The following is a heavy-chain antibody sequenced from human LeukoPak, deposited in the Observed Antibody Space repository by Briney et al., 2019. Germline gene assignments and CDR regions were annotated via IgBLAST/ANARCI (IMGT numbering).Heavy chain of an antibody. Sequence: GESLKISCKVSGYSFTSYWIGWVRQMPGKGLEWMGIIYPGDSDTRYSPSFQGQVTISADKSISTAYLQWSSLKASDTALYYCASSYYYGSGSYQIDAFDIWGQGTMVTVSS. V-gene: IGHV5-51*01. CDR2: IYPGDSDT. D-gene: IGHD3-10*01. J-gene: IGHJ3*02. CDR3: ASSYYYGSGSYQIDAFDI. CDR1: GYSFTSYW.